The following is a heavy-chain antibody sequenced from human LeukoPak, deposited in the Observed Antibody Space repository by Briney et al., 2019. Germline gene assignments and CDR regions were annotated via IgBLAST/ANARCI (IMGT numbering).Heavy chain of an antibody. Sequence: ASVKVSCKASGGTFSSYAISWVRQAPGQGLEWMGRIIPILGIANYAQKFQGRVTITADKSTSTAYMELSSLRSEDTAVYYCASDDFWSGYYLSSGMDVWGQGTTVTVSS. D-gene: IGHD3-3*01. CDR2: IIPILGIA. V-gene: IGHV1-69*04. CDR3: ASDDFWSGYYLSSGMDV. CDR1: GGTFSSYA. J-gene: IGHJ6*02.